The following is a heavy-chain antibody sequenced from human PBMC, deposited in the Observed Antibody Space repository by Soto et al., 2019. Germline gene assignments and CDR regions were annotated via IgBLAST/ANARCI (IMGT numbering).Heavy chain of an antibody. D-gene: IGHD3-3*01. CDR3: ARGGFWSGYLGGWFDP. V-gene: IGHV1-3*01. Sequence: ASVKVSCKASGYTFTSYAMHWVRQAPGQRLEWMGWINAGNGNTKYSQKFQGRVTITRDTSASTAYMELSSLRSEDTAVYYWARGGFWSGYLGGWFDPWGQGTLVTVSS. CDR1: GYTFTSYA. CDR2: INAGNGNT. J-gene: IGHJ5*02.